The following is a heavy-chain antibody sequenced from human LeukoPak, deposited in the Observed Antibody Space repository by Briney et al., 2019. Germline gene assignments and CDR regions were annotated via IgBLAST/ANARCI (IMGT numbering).Heavy chain of an antibody. CDR1: GFTFSSDS. CDR2: ISSSSSYI. Sequence: GGSLRLSCAASGFTFSSDSMNWVRQAPGEGLEWISSISSSSSYIHYADSVKGRFTISTDNAKDSMYLQMNSLRAEDTAVYYCGRDRVAEGAYFDYWGQGTLVTVSS. CDR3: GRDRVAEGAYFDY. V-gene: IGHV3-21*01. J-gene: IGHJ4*02. D-gene: IGHD6-13*01.